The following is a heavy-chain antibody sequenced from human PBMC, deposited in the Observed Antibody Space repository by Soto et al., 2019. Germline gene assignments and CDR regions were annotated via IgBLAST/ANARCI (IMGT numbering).Heavy chain of an antibody. CDR1: GYNFNIYG. V-gene: IGHV1-18*01. D-gene: IGHD3-3*01. Sequence: ASVKVSCKASGYNFNIYGINWVRQAPGQGLELMGWISAYDGKTTYAEKIQGRVTMTTDASTSTANMELRSLRSDDTAVNYSARVPHEYWTSYWFDPWGQGTLVTVSS. J-gene: IGHJ5*02. CDR3: ARVPHEYWTSYWFDP. CDR2: ISAYDGKT.